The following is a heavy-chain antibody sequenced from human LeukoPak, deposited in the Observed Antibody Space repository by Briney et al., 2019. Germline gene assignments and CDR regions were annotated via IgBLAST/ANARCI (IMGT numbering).Heavy chain of an antibody. CDR2: INPDSGGT. CDR3: ARDRAMYGDYEACDY. J-gene: IGHJ4*02. CDR1: GYTFTRYA. Sequence: ASVKVSCKASGYTFTRYAVNWARQAPGQGLEWMGWINPDSGGTNFAQKFHGRVTMTRDTSISTVYMELSRLRSDDTAMYYCARDRAMYGDYEACDYWGQGTLVTVSS. V-gene: IGHV1-2*02. D-gene: IGHD4-17*01.